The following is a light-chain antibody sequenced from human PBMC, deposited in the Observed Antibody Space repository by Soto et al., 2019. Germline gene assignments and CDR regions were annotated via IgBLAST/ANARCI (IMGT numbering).Light chain of an antibody. CDR3: MQALHTPMFT. J-gene: IGKJ3*01. CDR1: QSLLHRNGHNY. V-gene: IGKV2-28*01. Sequence: DIVMTQSPLSLPVTPGEPASISCRSSQSLLHRNGHNYLDWYLQKPGQSPQLLIYLGSNRASGVPDRFSGSVSGTDFTLKISRVEAEDVGVYYCMQALHTPMFTFGPGTKVDIK. CDR2: LGS.